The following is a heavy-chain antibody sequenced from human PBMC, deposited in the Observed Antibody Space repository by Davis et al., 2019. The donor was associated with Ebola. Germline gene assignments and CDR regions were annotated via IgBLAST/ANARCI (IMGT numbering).Heavy chain of an antibody. D-gene: IGHD2-21*01. CDR1: GFTFSSYG. J-gene: IGHJ6*03. CDR3: ARGDSCGDDCLLYHYYMDV. Sequence: PGGSLRLSCAASGFTFSSYGMHWVRQAPGKGPEWVAVISYDETNKDYADSVKGRFTISRDNSKNTLYLQMNSLRAEDTAVYFCARGDSCGDDCLLYHYYMDVWGKGTTVTVSS. V-gene: IGHV3-30*03. CDR2: ISYDETNK.